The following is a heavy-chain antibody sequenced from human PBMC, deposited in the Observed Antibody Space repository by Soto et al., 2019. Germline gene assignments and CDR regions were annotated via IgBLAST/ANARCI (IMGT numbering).Heavy chain of an antibody. J-gene: IGHJ4*02. CDR1: GSAFTNFA. CDR2: FIPMFASA. CDR3: AYGGGGFDS. Sequence: QVQLVQSGAEVKKPGSSVKVSCRTSGSAFTNFAINWVRQAPGQGLEWMGDFIPMFASANYAQKFLGRVTIGEEESRNPVHMDMGGLRLADTAVYYCAYGGGGFDSWGQGTLVTVSS. D-gene: IGHD4-17*01. V-gene: IGHV1-69*01.